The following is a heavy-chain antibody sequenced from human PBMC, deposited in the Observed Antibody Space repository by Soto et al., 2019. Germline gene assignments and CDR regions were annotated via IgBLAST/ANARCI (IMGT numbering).Heavy chain of an antibody. CDR3: ARRLVPAANGNFYYFDY. V-gene: IGHV4-31*03. CDR1: GCSISSGGYY. CDR2: IYYSGST. Sequence: SAPLYLTCTVSGCSISSGGYYWSWIRQHPGKCLEWIGYIYYSGSTYYKPSLKSRVTISVDTSKNQFSLKLSSVTAADTAVYYCARRLVPAANGNFYYFDYWGQGTLVNVPQ. D-gene: IGHD2-2*01. J-gene: IGHJ4*02.